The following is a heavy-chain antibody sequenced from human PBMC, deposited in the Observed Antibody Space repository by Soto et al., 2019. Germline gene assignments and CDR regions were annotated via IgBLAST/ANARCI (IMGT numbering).Heavy chain of an antibody. CDR3: ARTYSPFDY. Sequence: GTPVKASCKDSGYTYASYGSSWVRQAPGQGLEWMGWISAYNGNTNYAQKLQGRVTMTTDTSTSTAYMELRSLRSDDTAVYYCARTYSPFDYWGQGTLVTVSS. CDR2: ISAYNGNT. D-gene: IGHD6-13*01. CDR1: GYTYASYG. V-gene: IGHV1-18*01. J-gene: IGHJ4*02.